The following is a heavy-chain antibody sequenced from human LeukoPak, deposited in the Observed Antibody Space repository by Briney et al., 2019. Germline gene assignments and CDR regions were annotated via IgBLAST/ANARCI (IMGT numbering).Heavy chain of an antibody. CDR1: GGSISSGGYY. V-gene: IGHV4-31*03. J-gene: IGHJ6*02. Sequence: SQTLSLTCTVSGGSISSGGYYWSWIRQHPGKGLEWIGYIYYSGSTYYNPSLKSRVTISVDTSKNQFSLKLSSVTAADTAVYYCARVAPIVGATDYYYGMDVWGQGTTVTVSS. CDR2: IYYSGST. D-gene: IGHD1-26*01. CDR3: ARVAPIVGATDYYYGMDV.